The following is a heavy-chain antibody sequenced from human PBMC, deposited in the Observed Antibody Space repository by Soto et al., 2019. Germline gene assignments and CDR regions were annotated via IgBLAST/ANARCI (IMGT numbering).Heavy chain of an antibody. CDR1: GYAFTTYG. J-gene: IGHJ4*02. D-gene: IGHD1-1*01. CDR2: ISAHNGNT. V-gene: IGHV1-18*01. Sequence: QVHLVQSGAEVKTPGASVKVSCKGSGYAFTTYGITWVRQAPGQGLEWMGWISAHNGNTNYAQKLQGRVTVTRDTSTSTAYMERRSLRSDDTAVYYCARGRYGDYWGQGALVTVSS. CDR3: ARGRYGDY.